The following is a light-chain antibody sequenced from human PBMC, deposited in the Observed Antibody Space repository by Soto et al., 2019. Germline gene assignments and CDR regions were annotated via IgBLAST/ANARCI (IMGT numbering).Light chain of an antibody. CDR3: HQYGSSPPRT. CDR1: QSVDSSY. CDR2: AAA. J-gene: IGKJ1*01. Sequence: DIVLTQSPGTLSLSPGERATLSCRASQSVDSSYLAWYQQRPGQAPRLLIYAAASRAAGTPDRFSGSGSGTDFTPTISRLEPADFAVYYCHQYGSSPPRTFGQGTKVEIK. V-gene: IGKV3-20*01.